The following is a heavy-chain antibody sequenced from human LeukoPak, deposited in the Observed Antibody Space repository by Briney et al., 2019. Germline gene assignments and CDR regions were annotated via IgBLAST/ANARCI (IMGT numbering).Heavy chain of an antibody. J-gene: IGHJ4*02. Sequence: SQTLSLTCTVSGGSISSAGYYWSWIRQYPGKGLEWIGYIYYTGSTYHNPSLKSRVTISVDTSKNQFSLKLSSVTATDTAVYYCARWVDSWGQGTLVTASS. V-gene: IGHV4-31*03. CDR1: GGSISSAGYY. CDR3: ARWVDS. CDR2: IYYTGST.